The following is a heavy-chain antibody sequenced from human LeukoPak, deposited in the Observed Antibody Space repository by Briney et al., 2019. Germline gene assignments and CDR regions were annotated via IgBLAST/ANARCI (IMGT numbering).Heavy chain of an antibody. Sequence: ASVKVSCRASGYSFTSHYMHWVRQAPGQGRAWVGIVNPSAGATSYPQHSQGRITMTRDTSTSTVYMELSSLRSEDTAVYYCAAPGASGFVGNFWSGPLDLWGQGTLVTVSS. CDR3: AAPGASGFVGNFWSGPLDL. V-gene: IGHV1-46*01. CDR2: VNPSAGAT. J-gene: IGHJ5*02. CDR1: GYSFTSHY. D-gene: IGHD3-3*01.